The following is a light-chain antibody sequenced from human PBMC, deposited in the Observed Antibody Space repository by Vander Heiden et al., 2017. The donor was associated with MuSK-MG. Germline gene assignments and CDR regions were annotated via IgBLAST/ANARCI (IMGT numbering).Light chain of an antibody. CDR1: QSVSSSY. CDR2: GAS. CDR3: QQYGSSPRT. J-gene: IGKJ2*01. Sequence: EIVLTQSPGTLSLSPGERATLSCRASQSVSSSYLAWYQQKPGQAPRLLIYGASSRATGIPDRFSGSGSGTDFTLTISRLEPEDFAVYYCQQYGSSPRTFGQETKLGIK. V-gene: IGKV3-20*01.